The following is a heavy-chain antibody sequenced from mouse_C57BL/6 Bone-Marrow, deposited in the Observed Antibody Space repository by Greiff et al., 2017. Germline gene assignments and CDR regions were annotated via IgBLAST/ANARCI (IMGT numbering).Heavy chain of an antibody. Sequence: QVQLQQPGAELVKPGASVKLSCKASGYTFTSYWMHWVKQRPGRGLAWIGYINPSSGYTKYNQKFKDKATLTADKSSSTAYMQLSSLTYEDSAVYYCARLSRWYFDVWGTGTTGTVSS. J-gene: IGHJ1*03. CDR1: GYTFTSYW. CDR3: ARLSRWYFDV. CDR2: INPSSGYT. V-gene: IGHV1-7*01.